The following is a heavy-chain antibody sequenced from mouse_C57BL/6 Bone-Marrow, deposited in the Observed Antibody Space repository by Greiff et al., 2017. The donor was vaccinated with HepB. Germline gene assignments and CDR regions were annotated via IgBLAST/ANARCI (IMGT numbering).Heavy chain of an antibody. Sequence: VKLVESGPGLVAPSQSLSITCTVSGFSLTSYAISWVRQPPGKGLEWLGVIWTGGGTNYNSALKSRLSISKDNSKSQVFLKMNSLQTDDTARYYCARILYDYNYAMDYWGQGTSVTVSS. D-gene: IGHD2-4*01. V-gene: IGHV2-9-1*01. CDR3: ARILYDYNYAMDY. CDR1: GFSLTSYA. J-gene: IGHJ4*01. CDR2: IWTGGGT.